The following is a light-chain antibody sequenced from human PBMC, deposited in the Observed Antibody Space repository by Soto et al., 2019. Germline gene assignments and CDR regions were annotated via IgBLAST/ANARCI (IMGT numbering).Light chain of an antibody. CDR1: QSISYS. J-gene: IGKJ4*01. CDR2: AAS. V-gene: IGKV1-39*01. CDR3: QQSSSTPQT. Sequence: DIHLTQSQSSLSAAIGDGVTITWRASQSISYSLNWYQQKPGKAPKVLISAASSLQSGVPSRFSGSGSGTDFTLAISSLQPEDFATYYCQQSSSTPQTFGGGTKVDIK.